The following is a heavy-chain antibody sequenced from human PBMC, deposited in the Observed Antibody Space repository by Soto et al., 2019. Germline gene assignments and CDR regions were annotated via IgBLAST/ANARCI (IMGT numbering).Heavy chain of an antibody. CDR3: ARERRWIYASDI. D-gene: IGHD5-12*01. CDR2: ISGDNGDT. J-gene: IGHJ3*02. V-gene: IGHV1-18*01. Sequence: QLVQSGAEVKKXXXXVXXXXXXXXXXXXXXXXXXXXXXXXXXLEWMGWISGDNGDTNYAQRLQGRVTMTTDTSTSTAYMELRSLKSDDTAVYFCARERRWIYASDIWGQGTMVTVSS. CDR1: XXXXXXXX.